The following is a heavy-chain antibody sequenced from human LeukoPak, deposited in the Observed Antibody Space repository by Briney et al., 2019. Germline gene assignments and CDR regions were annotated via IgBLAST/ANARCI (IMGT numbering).Heavy chain of an antibody. CDR1: GFTFSSYG. Sequence: GGSLRLSCAASGFTFSSYGMHWVRQAPGKGLEWVAVISYDGSNKYYADSVKGRFTISRDNSKNTLYLQMNSLRAEDTAVYYCAKDLYCSGGSCYLVGYYYGMDVWGQGTTVTVSS. D-gene: IGHD2-15*01. J-gene: IGHJ6*02. V-gene: IGHV3-30*18. CDR2: ISYDGSNK. CDR3: AKDLYCSGGSCYLVGYYYGMDV.